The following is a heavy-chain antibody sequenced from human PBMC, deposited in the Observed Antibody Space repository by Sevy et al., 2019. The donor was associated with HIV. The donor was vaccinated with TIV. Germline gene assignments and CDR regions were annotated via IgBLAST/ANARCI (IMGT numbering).Heavy chain of an antibody. D-gene: IGHD5-18*01. CDR2: ISTYNNNI. V-gene: IGHV1-18*01. CDR3: AREGYGDNGWLDP. Sequence: ASVKVSCKTSGYIFNTFAISWLRQAPGQGPELMGWISTYNNNIQYAQKFQGRVTMTKDTSTSTAYMEVKSLRSDDTAVYYCAREGYGDNGWLDPWGQGTLVTVSS. J-gene: IGHJ5*02. CDR1: GYIFNTFA.